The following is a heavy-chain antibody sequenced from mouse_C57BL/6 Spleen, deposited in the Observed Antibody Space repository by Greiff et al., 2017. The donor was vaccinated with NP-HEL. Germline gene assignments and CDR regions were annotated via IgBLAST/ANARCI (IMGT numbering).Heavy chain of an antibody. J-gene: IGHJ3*01. Sequence: DVQLVESGGGLVKPGGSLKLSCAASGFTFSSYAMSWVRQTPEKRLEWVATISDGGSYTYYPDNVKGRFTISRDNAKNNLYLQMSHLKSEDTAMYYCAREGDYSNPFAYWGQGTLVTVSA. V-gene: IGHV5-4*01. CDR1: GFTFSSYA. D-gene: IGHD2-5*01. CDR3: AREGDYSNPFAY. CDR2: ISDGGSYT.